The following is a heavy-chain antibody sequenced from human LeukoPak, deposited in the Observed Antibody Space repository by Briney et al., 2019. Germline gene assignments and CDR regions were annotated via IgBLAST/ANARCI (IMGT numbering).Heavy chain of an antibody. CDR1: GGSISSYY. Sequence: SETLSLTCTVSGGSISSYYWSWIRQPPGKGLEWIGYIYYSGSTNYNPSLKSRVTISVDTSKNQFSLKLSSVTAADTAVYYCARFRDSGWYDYWGQGTLVTASS. CDR3: ARFRDSGWYDY. J-gene: IGHJ4*02. V-gene: IGHV4-59*01. D-gene: IGHD6-19*01. CDR2: IYYSGST.